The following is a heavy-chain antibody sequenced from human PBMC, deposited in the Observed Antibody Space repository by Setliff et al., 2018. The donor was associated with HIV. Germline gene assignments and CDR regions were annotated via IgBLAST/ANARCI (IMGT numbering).Heavy chain of an antibody. D-gene: IGHD1-1*01. Sequence: LSLTCTVSGGSISGGGYYWSWIRQHPGKGLDWIGNIYYIGNTDYNPSLKSRVTISIDTSKNQFSLKLSSVTAAHTAIYYCARVPRITTLRNALDIWGQGTMVAVSS. CDR3: ARVPRITTLRNALDI. CDR1: GGSISGGGYY. V-gene: IGHV4-31*03. J-gene: IGHJ3*02. CDR2: IYYIGNT.